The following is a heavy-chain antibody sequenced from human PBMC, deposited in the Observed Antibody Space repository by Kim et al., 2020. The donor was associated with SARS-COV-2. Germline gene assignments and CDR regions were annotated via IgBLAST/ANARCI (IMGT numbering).Heavy chain of an antibody. CDR1: GASISSTYYS. CDR3: ASSVSTIARLFQH. D-gene: IGHD2-2*01. V-gene: IGHV4-30-2*01. Sequence: SETLSLTCAVSGASISSTYYSWSWIRQPPGKDLEWIGYIYHSGSTYYNPSLKSRVTMSVDRSENQFSLTLTSVTAADTAVYYCASSVSTIARLFQHWGQG. CDR2: IYHSGST. J-gene: IGHJ1*01.